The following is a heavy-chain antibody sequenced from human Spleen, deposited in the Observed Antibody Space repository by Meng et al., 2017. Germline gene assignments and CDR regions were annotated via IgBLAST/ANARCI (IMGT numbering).Heavy chain of an antibody. CDR1: GGSFSGYY. D-gene: IGHD2-2*01. CDR3: ARGELLWDY. Sequence: QLQLQQWGAGLLTPSETLSLTCAVYGGSFSGYYWSWIRQPPGKGLEWIGEINHSGSTFYNPSLKSRVTISVDTSKNQFSLKLSSVTAADTAVYFCARGELLWDYWGQGTLVTVSS. J-gene: IGHJ4*02. CDR2: INHSGST. V-gene: IGHV4-34*01.